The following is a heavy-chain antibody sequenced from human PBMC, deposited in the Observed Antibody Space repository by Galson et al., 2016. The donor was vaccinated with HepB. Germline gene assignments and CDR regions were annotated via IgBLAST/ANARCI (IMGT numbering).Heavy chain of an antibody. CDR3: TRNQRSGGGSCYDN. D-gene: IGHD2-15*01. V-gene: IGHV3-21*04. J-gene: IGHJ4*02. CDR2: ISSSSSYI. CDR1: GFTFSSYS. Sequence: SLRLSCAASGFTFSSYSMNWVRQAPGKGLEWVSSISSSSSYIYYADSVKGRFTISRDSAKNSLYLQMNSLRAEDTALYYCTRNQRSGGGSCYDNWGQGTLGTVSS.